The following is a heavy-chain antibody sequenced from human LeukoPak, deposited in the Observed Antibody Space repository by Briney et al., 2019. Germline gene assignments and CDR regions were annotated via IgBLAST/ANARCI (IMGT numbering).Heavy chain of an antibody. CDR1: GGTFSSYA. J-gene: IGHJ6*03. CDR3: ARDGGYCSSTSCPNYYYYYYMDV. V-gene: IGHV1-69*05. Sequence: SVKVSCKASGGTFSSYAISWVRQAPGQGLEWMGGIIPIFGTANYAQKFQGRVTITTDESTSTAYMELSSLRSEDTAVYYCARDGGYCSSTSCPNYYYYYYMDVWGKGTTVTVSS. D-gene: IGHD2-2*01. CDR2: IIPIFGTA.